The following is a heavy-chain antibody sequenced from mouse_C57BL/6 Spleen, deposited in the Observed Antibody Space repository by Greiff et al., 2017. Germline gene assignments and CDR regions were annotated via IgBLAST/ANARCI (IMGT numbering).Heavy chain of an antibody. V-gene: IGHV3-6*01. J-gene: IGHJ1*03. CDR3: ARNSNHWYFDV. CDR1: GYSITSGYY. D-gene: IGHD2-5*01. CDR2: ISYDGSN. Sequence: EVKLMESGPGLVKPSQSLSLTCSVTGYSITSGYYWNWIRQFPGNKLEWMGYISYDGSNNYNPSLKNQSSITRDTSKNQFFLKLNSVTTEDTATYYCARNSNHWYFDVWGTGTTVTVSS.